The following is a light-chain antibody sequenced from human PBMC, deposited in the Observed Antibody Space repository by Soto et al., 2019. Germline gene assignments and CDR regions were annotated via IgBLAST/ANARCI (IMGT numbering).Light chain of an antibody. CDR3: QQYYSYPYT. J-gene: IGKJ2*01. CDR1: QSISDW. V-gene: IGKV1-5*01. Sequence: DIQMTQSPSTLSASVGDRVTITCRASQSISDWLAWYQQKPGKAPKLLIYDASNLESGVPSRFSGSGSGTEFTLTISSLHPDDFATYYCQQYYSYPYTFGQGTKVDIK. CDR2: DAS.